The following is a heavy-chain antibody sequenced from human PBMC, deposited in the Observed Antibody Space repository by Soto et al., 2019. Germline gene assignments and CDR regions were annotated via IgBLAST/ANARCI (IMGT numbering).Heavy chain of an antibody. CDR3: ARHLYYYNSGGYYYELQYFDY. CDR1: GGSISSSSYY. D-gene: IGHD3-22*01. V-gene: IGHV4-39*01. CDR2: IFYSGST. Sequence: SETLSLTCTVSGGSISSSSYYWGWIRQPPGKGLEWIGSIFYSGSTYYSPSLKSRVTISVDTSKNQFSLRLSSVTAADTAVYYCARHLYYYNSGGYYYELQYFDYWGQGVLVTVSS. J-gene: IGHJ4*02.